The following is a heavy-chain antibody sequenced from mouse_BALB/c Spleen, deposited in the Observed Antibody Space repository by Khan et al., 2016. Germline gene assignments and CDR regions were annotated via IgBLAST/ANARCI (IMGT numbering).Heavy chain of an antibody. J-gene: IGHJ2*01. CDR2: INTNTGQP. V-gene: IGHV9-3*02. CDR1: GYTFTNYE. CDR3: VRDRWYFFDY. Sequence: QVQLLQSGPELMKPGETVKISCKASGYTFTNYEMHWVKQAPGQGLKWMGRINTNTGQPTYAQEFQERDALTIENSASTANLQSSNRKTEDNAAYYCVRDRWYFFDYWGQGTTLTGSS. D-gene: IGHD1-1*02.